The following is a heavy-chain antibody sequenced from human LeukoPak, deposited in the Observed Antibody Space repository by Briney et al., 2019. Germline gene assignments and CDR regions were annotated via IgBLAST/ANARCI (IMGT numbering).Heavy chain of an antibody. V-gene: IGHV1-8*01. J-gene: IGHJ4*02. Sequence: GASVKVSCKASGYTFTSYDINWVRQATGQGLEWMGWMNPNSGNTGYAQKFQGRVTMTRNTSISTAYMELSSLRSEDTAVYYCARADPPLLWFGELLSGFDYWGQGTLVTVSS. CDR3: ARADPPLLWFGELLSGFDY. CDR1: GYTFTSYD. D-gene: IGHD3-10*01. CDR2: MNPNSGNT.